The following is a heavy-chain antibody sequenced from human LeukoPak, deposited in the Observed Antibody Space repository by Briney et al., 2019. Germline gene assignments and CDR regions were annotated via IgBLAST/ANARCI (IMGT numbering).Heavy chain of an antibody. CDR3: ARGDSSGYSKVFDY. Sequence: PGGSLRLSCVASGFTVRSNYMSWVRQAPGKGLEWVSVIYSGGSTFYADSVKGRFTISRDNSKNTLYLQMNGLRAEDTAVYYCARGDSSGYSKVFDYWGQGTLVTVSS. CDR1: GFTVRSNY. D-gene: IGHD3-22*01. CDR2: IYSGGST. V-gene: IGHV3-53*01. J-gene: IGHJ4*02.